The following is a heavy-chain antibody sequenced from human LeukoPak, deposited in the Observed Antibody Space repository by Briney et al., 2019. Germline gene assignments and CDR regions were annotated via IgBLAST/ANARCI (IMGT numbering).Heavy chain of an antibody. Sequence: GGSLRLSCSASGFTFSSYAMHWVRQAPGKGLEWVAVIWYDGSNKYYADSVKGRFTISRDNSKNTLYLQMNSLRAEDTAVYYCARGAQDDYGYYYGMDVWGQGTTVTVSS. CDR1: GFTFSSYA. CDR3: ARGAQDDYGYYYGMDV. CDR2: IWYDGSNK. J-gene: IGHJ6*02. D-gene: IGHD4-17*01. V-gene: IGHV3-33*08.